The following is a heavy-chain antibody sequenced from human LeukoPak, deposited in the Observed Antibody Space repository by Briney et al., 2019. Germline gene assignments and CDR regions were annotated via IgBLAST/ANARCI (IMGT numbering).Heavy chain of an antibody. CDR1: GGSFSGDY. J-gene: IGHJ5*02. Sequence: PSETLSLTCAVYGGSFSGDYWGWIRQPPGKGLQWIGEINHSGSTNYNPSLKSRVTISVDTSKNQFSLKLSSVTAADTAVYYCATSGGPINWFDPWGQGTLVTVSS. CDR3: ATSGGPINWFDP. V-gene: IGHV4-34*01. D-gene: IGHD2-15*01. CDR2: INHSGST.